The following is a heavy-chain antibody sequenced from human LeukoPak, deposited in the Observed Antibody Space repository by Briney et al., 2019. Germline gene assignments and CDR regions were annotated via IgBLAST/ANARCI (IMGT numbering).Heavy chain of an antibody. CDR2: VTGSGGST. D-gene: IGHD1-26*01. CDR3: AKTIVGTTRSIDY. Sequence: GGSLRLSCAASGFTFSTYAMSWVRQAPGKWLEWVAGVTGSGGSTYYADSVKGRFTISRDNSKNTVYLHMNSLRAEDTAVYYCAKTIVGTTRSIDYWGHGTLVTVSS. V-gene: IGHV3-23*01. CDR1: GFTFSTYA. J-gene: IGHJ4*01.